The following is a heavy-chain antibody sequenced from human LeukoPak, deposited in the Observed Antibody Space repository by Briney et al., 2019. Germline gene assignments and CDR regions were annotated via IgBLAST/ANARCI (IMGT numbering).Heavy chain of an antibody. CDR3: ARDLGRWLQG. Sequence: GGSLRLSCAASGFTFSSYGMHWVRQAPGKGLEWVAVISYDGSNKYHADSVKGRFTISRDNAKNSLYLQMNSLRAGDTAVYYCARDLGRWLQGWGQGTLVTVSS. V-gene: IGHV3-30*03. CDR2: ISYDGSNK. J-gene: IGHJ4*02. D-gene: IGHD5-24*01. CDR1: GFTFSSYG.